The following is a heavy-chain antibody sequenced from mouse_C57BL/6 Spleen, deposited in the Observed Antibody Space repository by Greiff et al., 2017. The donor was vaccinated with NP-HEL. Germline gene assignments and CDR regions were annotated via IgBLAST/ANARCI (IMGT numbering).Heavy chain of an antibody. Sequence: VQLQQSGPELVKPGASVKISCKASGYAFSSSWMNWVKQRPGKGLEWIGRIYPGDGDTNYNGKFKGKATLTADKSSSTAYMQLSSLTSEDSAVYFCARGNYYGSSPDYWGQGTTLTVSS. V-gene: IGHV1-82*01. CDR2: IYPGDGDT. J-gene: IGHJ2*01. CDR3: ARGNYYGSSPDY. CDR1: GYAFSSSW. D-gene: IGHD1-1*01.